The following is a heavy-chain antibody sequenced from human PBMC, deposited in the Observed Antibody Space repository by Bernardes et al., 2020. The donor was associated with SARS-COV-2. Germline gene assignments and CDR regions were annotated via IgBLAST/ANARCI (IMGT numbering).Heavy chain of an antibody. V-gene: IGHV3-20*01. CDR3: AIGLLWFGEFAFDP. CDR2: INWNGGST. Sequence: GGSLRLSCAASGFTFDDYGMSWVRQAPGKGLEWVSGINWNGGSTGYADSVKGRFTISRDNAKNSLYLQMNSLRAEDTALYHCAIGLLWFGEFAFDPWGQGTLVTVSS. J-gene: IGHJ5*02. CDR1: GFTFDDYG. D-gene: IGHD3-10*01.